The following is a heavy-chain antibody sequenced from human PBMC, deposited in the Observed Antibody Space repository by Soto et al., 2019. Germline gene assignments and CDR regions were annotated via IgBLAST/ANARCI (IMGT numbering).Heavy chain of an antibody. J-gene: IGHJ6*02. CDR3: ARHSRSFGESYYYYGMDV. V-gene: IGHV5-10-1*01. Sequence: ESVKISCKGAGYSLTSYWISWVRQIPGKGLEWMGRIDPSDSYTNYSPSFQGHVTISADKSISTAYLQWSSLKASDTAMYYCARHSRSFGESYYYYGMDVWGQGTTVTVSS. CDR2: IDPSDSYT. CDR1: GYSLTSYW. D-gene: IGHD3-10*01.